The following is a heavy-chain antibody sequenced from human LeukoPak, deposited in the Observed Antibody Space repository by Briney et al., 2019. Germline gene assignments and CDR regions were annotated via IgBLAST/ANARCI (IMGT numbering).Heavy chain of an antibody. Sequence: PSETLSLTCTVSGGSISSYYWSWIRQPPGKGLEWIGYIYYSGSTNYNPSLKSRVTISADTSKNQFSLKLSSVTAADTAVYYCARAGFIAARLDFQHWGQGTLVTVSS. D-gene: IGHD6-6*01. CDR2: IYYSGST. V-gene: IGHV4-59*01. J-gene: IGHJ1*01. CDR3: ARAGFIAARLDFQH. CDR1: GGSISSYY.